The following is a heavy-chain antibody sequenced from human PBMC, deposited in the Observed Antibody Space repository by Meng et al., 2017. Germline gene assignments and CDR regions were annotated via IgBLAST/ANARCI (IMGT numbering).Heavy chain of an antibody. J-gene: IGHJ5*02. Sequence: QVQLVESGGGLVKPGGSLRLSCAASGFTFSNYAMHWVRQAPGKGLEWVAIIWYDGSKKYYADSVKGRFTISRDNSKNTVYLQMDSLRAEDTAVYYCARGNGWPGGWFDPWGQGTLVTVSS. CDR3: ARGNGWPGGWFDP. CDR2: IWYDGSKK. CDR1: GFTFSNYA. D-gene: IGHD6-19*01. V-gene: IGHV3-33*01.